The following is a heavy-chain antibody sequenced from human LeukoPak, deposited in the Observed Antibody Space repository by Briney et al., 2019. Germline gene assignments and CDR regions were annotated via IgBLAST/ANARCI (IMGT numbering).Heavy chain of an antibody. D-gene: IGHD4-17*01. V-gene: IGHV3-11*04. CDR2: ISSSGSTI. J-gene: IGHJ4*02. CDR3: ARGIWSTTVTAYYLDY. Sequence: GGSLRLSCAASGFTFSDYYMSWIRQAPGKGLEWVSYISSSGSTIYYADSVKGRFTISRDNAKNSLYLQMNSLRSDDMAVYYCARGIWSTTVTAYYLDYWGQGTLVTVSS. CDR1: GFTFSDYY.